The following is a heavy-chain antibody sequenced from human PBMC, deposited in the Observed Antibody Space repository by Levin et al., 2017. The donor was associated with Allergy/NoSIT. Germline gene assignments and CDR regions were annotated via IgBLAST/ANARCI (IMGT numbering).Heavy chain of an antibody. J-gene: IGHJ5*02. D-gene: IGHD3-9*01. CDR3: AREGYDILTGYYNGHWFDP. CDR1: GFTFSSYW. Sequence: GGSLRLSCAASGFTFSSYWMHWVRQAPGKGLVGVSRINSDGSSTSYADSVKGRFTISRDNAKNTLYLQMNSLRAEDTAVYYCAREGYDILTGYYNGHWFDPWGQGTLVTVSS. CDR2: INSDGSST. V-gene: IGHV3-74*01.